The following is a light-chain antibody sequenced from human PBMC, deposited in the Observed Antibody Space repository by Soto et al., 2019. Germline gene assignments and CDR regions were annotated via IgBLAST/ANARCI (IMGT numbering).Light chain of an antibody. V-gene: IGLV2-14*01. CDR2: EVT. Sequence: VLTQPASVSGSPGQSITISCTGTSSDIGGFNYVSWYRQHPGKAPKLMIYEVTNRPSGVSNRFSGSKSGNTASLTISGLQAEDEADYYCSSYTSSSTPCVFGTGTKVTVL. CDR3: SSYTSSSTPCV. CDR1: SSDIGGFNY. J-gene: IGLJ1*01.